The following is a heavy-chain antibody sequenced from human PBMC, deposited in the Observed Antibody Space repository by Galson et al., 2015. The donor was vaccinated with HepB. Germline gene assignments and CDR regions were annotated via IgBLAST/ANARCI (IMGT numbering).Heavy chain of an antibody. J-gene: IGHJ4*02. D-gene: IGHD1-26*01. V-gene: IGHV1-2*06. CDR2: INPNSGGT. CDR1: GYTFIDYY. Sequence: SVKVSCKASGYTFIDYYIHWVRQAPGQGLEWMGRINPNSGGTDYAQKFQGRVTMTRDTSISTGYMELSRLRSDDTAVYYCARAVRNQLLSEYWGQGTLVTVSS. CDR3: ARAVRNQLLSEY.